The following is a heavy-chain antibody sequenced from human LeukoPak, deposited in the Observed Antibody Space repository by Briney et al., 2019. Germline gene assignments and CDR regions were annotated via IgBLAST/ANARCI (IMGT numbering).Heavy chain of an antibody. CDR3: ARSIAARPPPFSMGYYLDV. Sequence: GGSLRLSCAASGFTFSSYAMHWVRQAPGKGLEYVSAISSNGGSAYYANSVKGRFTISRDNSKNTLYLQMGSLRAEDMAVYYCARSIAARPPPFSMGYYLDVWGKGTTVTVSS. J-gene: IGHJ6*03. D-gene: IGHD6-6*01. V-gene: IGHV3-64*01. CDR1: GFTFSSYA. CDR2: ISSNGGSA.